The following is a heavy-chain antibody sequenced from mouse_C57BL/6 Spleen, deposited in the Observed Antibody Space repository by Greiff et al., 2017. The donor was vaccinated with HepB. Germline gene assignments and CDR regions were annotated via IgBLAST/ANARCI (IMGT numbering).Heavy chain of an antibody. J-gene: IGHJ1*03. CDR3: AREDYYGSTDWYFDV. Sequence: EVKLQESGPELVKPGDSVKISCKASGYSFTGYFMNWVMQSHGKSLEWIGRINPYNGDTFYNQKFKGKATLTVDKSSSTAHMELRSLTSEDSAVYYCAREDYYGSTDWYFDVWGTGTTVTVSS. V-gene: IGHV1-20*01. D-gene: IGHD1-1*01. CDR2: INPYNGDT. CDR1: GYSFTGYF.